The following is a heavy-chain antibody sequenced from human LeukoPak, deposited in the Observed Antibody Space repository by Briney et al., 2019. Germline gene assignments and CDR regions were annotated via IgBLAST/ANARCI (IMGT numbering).Heavy chain of an antibody. Sequence: ASVKVSCKASGYTFTGYYMHWVRQAPGQGLEWTGRINPNSGGTNYAQKFQGRVTMTRDTSISTAYMELSRLRSDDTAVYYCARDVRSYGEDYFDYWGQGTMVTVSS. V-gene: IGHV1-2*06. D-gene: IGHD1-26*01. CDR1: GYTFTGYY. CDR2: INPNSGGT. J-gene: IGHJ4*02. CDR3: ARDVRSYGEDYFDY.